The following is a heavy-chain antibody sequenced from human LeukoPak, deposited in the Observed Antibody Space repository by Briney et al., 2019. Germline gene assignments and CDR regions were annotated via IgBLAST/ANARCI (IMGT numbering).Heavy chain of an antibody. J-gene: IGHJ4*02. Sequence: AASVKVSCKASGYTFIDYYIYWVRQAPGQGLECMGWINTNSGGTKFAQKFQGRVTMTRDTSIRTAYMELSGLRSDDTAVYYCARPTTGDSSLEYWGQGTLVTVSS. CDR1: GYTFIDYY. CDR3: ARPTTGDSSLEY. D-gene: IGHD7-27*01. CDR2: INTNSGGT. V-gene: IGHV1-2*02.